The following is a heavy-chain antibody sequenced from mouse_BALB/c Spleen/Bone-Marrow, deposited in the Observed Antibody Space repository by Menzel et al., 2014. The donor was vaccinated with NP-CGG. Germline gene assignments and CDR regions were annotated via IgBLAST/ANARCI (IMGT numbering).Heavy chain of an antibody. D-gene: IGHD2-3*01. CDR1: GFTFSSYA. CDR2: ISSGGST. V-gene: IGHV5-6-5*01. J-gene: IGHJ3*01. CDR3: ARGYDGYYGFAY. Sequence: DVKLVESGGGLVKPGGSLKLSCAASGFTFSSYAMSWVRQTPEKRLEWVASISSGGSTYYPDSVKGRFTISRGNARNILYLQMSSLRSEDTAMYYCARGYDGYYGFAYWGQGTLVTVSA.